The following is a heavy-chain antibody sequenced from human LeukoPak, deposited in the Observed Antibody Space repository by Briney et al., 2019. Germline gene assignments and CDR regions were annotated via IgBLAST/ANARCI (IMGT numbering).Heavy chain of an antibody. CDR2: INSDGSST. CDR1: GFTFSSYW. V-gene: IGHV3-74*01. J-gene: IGHJ3*02. CDR3: ARLPEYSYGYNVSYAFDI. D-gene: IGHD5-18*01. Sequence: GGSLRLSCAAWGFTFSSYWMHWVRQAPGKGLVWVSRINSDGSSTSYADSVKGRFTISRDNAKNTLYLQMNSLRAEDTAVYYCARLPEYSYGYNVSYAFDIWGQGTMVTVSS.